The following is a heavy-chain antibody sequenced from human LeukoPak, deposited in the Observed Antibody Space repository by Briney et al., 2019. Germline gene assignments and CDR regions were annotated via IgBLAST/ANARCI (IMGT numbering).Heavy chain of an antibody. CDR1: GFSFSSYA. V-gene: IGHV3-23*01. CDR2: ISGIGGST. CDR3: AKSTYGSKPYYFDY. J-gene: IGHJ4*02. Sequence: PGGSLRLSCEASGFSFSSYAMSWVRKAPGKGLEWVLGISGIGGSTYYADSVKGRFTISRDNSKNTLYLQMNSLRAEDTAVYYCAKSTYGSKPYYFDYWGQGTLVTVSS. D-gene: IGHD1-26*01.